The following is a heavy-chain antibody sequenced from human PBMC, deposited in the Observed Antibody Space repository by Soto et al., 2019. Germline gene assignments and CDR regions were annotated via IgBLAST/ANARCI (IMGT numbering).Heavy chain of an antibody. Sequence: ASVKVSCKASGYTFTSYYMHWVRQAPGQGLEWMGIINPSGGSTSYAQKFQGRVTMTRDTSTSTVYMELSSLRSEDTAVYYCAVGSQVGYGEYYYGMDVWGQGTTVTVSS. CDR3: AVGSQVGYGEYYYGMDV. V-gene: IGHV1-46*01. J-gene: IGHJ6*02. D-gene: IGHD4-17*01. CDR2: INPSGGST. CDR1: GYTFTSYY.